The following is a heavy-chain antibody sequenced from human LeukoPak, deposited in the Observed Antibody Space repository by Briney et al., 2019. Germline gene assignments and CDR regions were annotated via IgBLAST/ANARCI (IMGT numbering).Heavy chain of an antibody. J-gene: IGHJ5*02. D-gene: IGHD6-19*01. CDR2: ISDSGGST. V-gene: IGHV3-23*01. Sequence: GGSLRLSCAASGFTFSNYWMSWVRQAPGKGLEWVSSISDSGGSTYYADSVKGRFTISRDNSKNTLYLQMTNLRAADTAVYYCAKDLSRAVAADWFDPWDQGSLVTVSS. CDR3: AKDLSRAVAADWFDP. CDR1: GFTFSNYW.